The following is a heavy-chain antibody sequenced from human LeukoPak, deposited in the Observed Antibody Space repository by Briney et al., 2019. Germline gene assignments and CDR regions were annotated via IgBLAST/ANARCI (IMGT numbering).Heavy chain of an antibody. Sequence: SETLSLTCTVSGGSISSYYWSWIRQPPGKELEWIGYIYYSGSTNYNPSLKSRVTISVDTSNDQFSLRLRSVTAADTAVYYCAREITLTGYKYGLGFNYWGQGTLVTVSS. V-gene: IGHV4-59*01. CDR1: GGSISSYY. CDR2: IYYSGST. CDR3: AREITLTGYKYGLGFNY. J-gene: IGHJ4*02. D-gene: IGHD2-15*01.